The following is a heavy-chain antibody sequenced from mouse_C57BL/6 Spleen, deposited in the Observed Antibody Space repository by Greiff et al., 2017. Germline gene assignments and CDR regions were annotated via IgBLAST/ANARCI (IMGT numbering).Heavy chain of an antibody. CDR1: GYSFTDYN. D-gene: IGHD2-1*01. V-gene: IGHV1-39*01. CDR2: INPNYGTT. CDR3: AREDLLLYAWFAY. J-gene: IGHJ3*01. Sequence: EVKLQESGPELVKPGASVKISCKASGYSFTDYNMYWVKQSNGKSLEWIGVINPNYGTTSYNQKFKGKATLTVDQSTSTAYMQLNSLTSEDSAVYYCAREDLLLYAWFAYWGQGTLVTVSA.